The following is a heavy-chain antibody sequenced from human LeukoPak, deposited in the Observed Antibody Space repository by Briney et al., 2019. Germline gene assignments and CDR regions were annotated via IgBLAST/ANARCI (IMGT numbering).Heavy chain of an antibody. CDR1: GDSISSGDYY. V-gene: IGHV4-61*02. Sequence: SETLSLTCTVSGDSISSGDYYWSWIRQPAGKGLEWIGRIYTSGSTNYNPSLKSRVTISVDTSKNQFSLKLSSVTAADTAVYYCARDIRGDTAMARGYFDYWGQGTLVTVSS. CDR2: IYTSGST. CDR3: ARDIRGDTAMARGYFDY. J-gene: IGHJ4*02. D-gene: IGHD5-18*01.